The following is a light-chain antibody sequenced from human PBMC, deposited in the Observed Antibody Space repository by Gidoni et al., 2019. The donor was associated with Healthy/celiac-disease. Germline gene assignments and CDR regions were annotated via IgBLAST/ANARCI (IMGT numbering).Light chain of an antibody. J-gene: IGKJ2*01. Sequence: IVLTQSPGTLSLSPGERATLSCRASQSVSSSYLAWYQQKPGQAPRLLIYGASSRAPGIPDRFSGSGSGTDFTLTISRLEPEDVAVYYCQQYGSSEYTFGQGTKLEIK. CDR3: QQYGSSEYT. CDR2: GAS. V-gene: IGKV3-20*01. CDR1: QSVSSSY.